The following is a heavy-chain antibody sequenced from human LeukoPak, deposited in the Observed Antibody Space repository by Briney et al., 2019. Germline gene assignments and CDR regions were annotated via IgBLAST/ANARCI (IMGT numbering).Heavy chain of an antibody. Sequence: GGSLRLSCAASGFTFSSYATSWVRQAPGKGLEWVSAISGSGGSTYYADSVKGRFTISRDNSKNTLYLQMNSLRAEDTAVYYCAKCHGGNSRTIDYWGQGTLVTVSS. CDR1: GFTFSSYA. CDR2: ISGSGGST. D-gene: IGHD4-23*01. CDR3: AKCHGGNSRTIDY. J-gene: IGHJ4*02. V-gene: IGHV3-23*01.